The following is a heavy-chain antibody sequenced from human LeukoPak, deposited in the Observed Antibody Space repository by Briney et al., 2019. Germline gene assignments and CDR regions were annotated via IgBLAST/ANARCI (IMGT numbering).Heavy chain of an antibody. CDR1: GGSISSYY. J-gene: IGHJ4*02. CDR2: IYYSGST. Sequence: SETLSLACTVSGGSISSYYWSWIRQPPGKGLEWIGYIYYSGSTNYNPSLKSRVTISVDTSKNPFSLKLSSVTAADTAVYYCARSITIFGVEVYFDYWGQGTLVTVSS. V-gene: IGHV4-59*01. CDR3: ARSITIFGVEVYFDY. D-gene: IGHD3-3*01.